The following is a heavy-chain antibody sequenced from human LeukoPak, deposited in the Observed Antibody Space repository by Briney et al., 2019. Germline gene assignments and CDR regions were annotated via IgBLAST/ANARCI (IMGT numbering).Heavy chain of an antibody. CDR2: ISYDGNSR. J-gene: IGHJ3*02. CDR1: GFTFSSYG. CDR3: AKDAHYFITTDAFDI. D-gene: IGHD2/OR15-2a*01. Sequence: GGSLRLSCAASGFTFSSYGMHWVRQAPGKGLEWVAVISYDGNSRNYADSVKGRFTISRDNSKNTLYLQMNSLRPEDTAVYYCAKDAHYFITTDAFDIWGQGTMVTVSS. V-gene: IGHV3-30*18.